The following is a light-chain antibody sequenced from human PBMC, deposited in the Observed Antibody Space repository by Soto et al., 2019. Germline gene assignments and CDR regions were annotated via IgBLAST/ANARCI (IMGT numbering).Light chain of an antibody. CDR3: QQYYHWPVT. Sequence: TASLYNLSWDRGARSTRCSPSSQSVTSNYLAWYQQKPGQAPRLLISGASTGATGLPSRFSGSGSGTDFTLTISSLQSEDVAVYYCQQYYHWPVTFGGGTKVDIK. V-gene: IGKV3D-7*01. J-gene: IGKJ4*01. CDR1: QSVTSNY. CDR2: GAS.